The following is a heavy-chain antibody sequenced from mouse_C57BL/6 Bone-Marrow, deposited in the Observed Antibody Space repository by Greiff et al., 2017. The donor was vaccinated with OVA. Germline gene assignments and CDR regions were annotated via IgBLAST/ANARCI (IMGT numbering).Heavy chain of an antibody. CDR3: ARDPLYYYGSSYWYFDV. J-gene: IGHJ1*03. CDR2: IYPRSGNT. V-gene: IGHV1-81*01. D-gene: IGHD1-1*01. CDR1: GYTFTSYG. Sequence: VQLQQSGAELARPGASVKLSCKASGYTFTSYGISWVKQRTGPGLEWIGEIYPRSGNTYYNEKFKGKATLTADKSSSTAYMELRSLTSEDSAVYFCARDPLYYYGSSYWYFDVWGTGTTVTVSS.